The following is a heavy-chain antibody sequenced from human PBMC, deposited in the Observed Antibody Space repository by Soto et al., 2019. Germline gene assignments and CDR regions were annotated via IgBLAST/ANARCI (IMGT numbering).Heavy chain of an antibody. CDR1: GFTFSSYA. CDR3: AKAGRIAVAGMDYFDY. Sequence: EVQLLESGGGLVQPGGSLRLSCAASGFTFSSYAMSWVRQAPGKGLEWVSAISGSGGSTYYADSVKGRFTISRDNSKNTLYLQMNGLRAEDTAVYYCAKAGRIAVAGMDYFDYWGQGTLVTVSS. V-gene: IGHV3-23*01. J-gene: IGHJ4*02. CDR2: ISGSGGST. D-gene: IGHD6-19*01.